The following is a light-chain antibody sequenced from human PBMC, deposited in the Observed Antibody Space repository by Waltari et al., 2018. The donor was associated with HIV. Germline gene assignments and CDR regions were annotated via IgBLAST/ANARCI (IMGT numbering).Light chain of an antibody. V-gene: IGLV2-23*02. CDR2: GVG. J-gene: IGLJ3*02. Sequence: QSALTQPASVSGSPGQSITISCTGTSSGVGRSNLLSSYQQHPGKAPKVLIYGVGKRPSGVSKRFSGAKSGNTASLTISGLQAEDEAGYYCCSYAGSSTLVFGGGTKLTVL. CDR3: CSYAGSSTLV. CDR1: SSGVGRSNL.